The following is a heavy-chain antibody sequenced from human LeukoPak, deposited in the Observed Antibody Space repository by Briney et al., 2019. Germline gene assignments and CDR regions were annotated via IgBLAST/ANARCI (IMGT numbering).Heavy chain of an antibody. CDR2: ISAYNGNT. J-gene: IGHJ5*02. CDR3: ARCSSTSCGAARFDP. D-gene: IGHD2-2*01. Sequence: ASVKVSCKASGYTFTSYVIIWVRQAPGQGLERMGWISAYNGNTNSAQRLQGRVTMTTDTSTSTAYMELRSLRSDDTAVYYCARCSSTSCGAARFDPWGQGTLVTVSS. CDR1: GYTFTSYV. V-gene: IGHV1-18*01.